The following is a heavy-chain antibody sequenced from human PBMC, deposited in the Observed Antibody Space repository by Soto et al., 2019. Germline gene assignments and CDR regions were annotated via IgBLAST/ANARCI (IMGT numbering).Heavy chain of an antibody. J-gene: IGHJ5*02. CDR1: GGSFSGYY. V-gene: IGHV4-34*01. CDR3: ARGGIAARPAKYNWFDP. Sequence: SETLSLTCAVYGGSFSGYYWSWIRQPPGKGLEWIGEINHSGSTNYNPSLKSRVTISVDTSKNQFSLKLSSVTAADTAVYYCARGGIAARPAKYNWFDPWGQGTLVPVSS. D-gene: IGHD6-6*01. CDR2: INHSGST.